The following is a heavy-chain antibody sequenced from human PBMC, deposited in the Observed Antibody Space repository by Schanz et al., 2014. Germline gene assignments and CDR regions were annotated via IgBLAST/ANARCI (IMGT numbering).Heavy chain of an antibody. CDR3: ARDKDVISTHFYSPFYFYVMDV. V-gene: IGHV3-NL1*01. CDR2: LDRSGGKT. CDR1: GFPFRSYV. Sequence: QLQLVESGGGVVQPGRSLRLSCAASGFPFRSYVMHWVRQAPGKGLEWVSSLDRSGGKTYYADSVTGRFTISRDNSKKTLYLQMSSLTAEDTAVYYCARDKDVISTHFYSPFYFYVMDVWGQGTTVTVSS. J-gene: IGHJ6*02. D-gene: IGHD3-3*02.